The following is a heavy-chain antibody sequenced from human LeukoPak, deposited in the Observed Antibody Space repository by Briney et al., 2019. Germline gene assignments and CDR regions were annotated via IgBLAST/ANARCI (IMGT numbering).Heavy chain of an antibody. CDR2: IYSGETT. D-gene: IGHD2-15*01. V-gene: IGHV3-53*04. CDR1: EFTVSSNY. J-gene: IGHJ4*02. CDR3: ARDLRGGNFDS. Sequence: GGSLRLSCAASEFTVSSNYMSWVRQAPGKGLEWVSVIYSGETTYYTDSAKGRLTISRHNSRNTLYLQMNSLRAEDTAVYYCARDLRGGNFDSWGQGILVTVSS.